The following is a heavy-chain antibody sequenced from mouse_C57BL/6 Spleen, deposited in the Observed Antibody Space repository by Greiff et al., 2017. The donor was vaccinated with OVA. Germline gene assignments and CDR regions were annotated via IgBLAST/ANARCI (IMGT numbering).Heavy chain of an antibody. CDR1: GYAFSSSW. CDR2: IYPGDGDT. CDR3: ASITTVDYFDY. D-gene: IGHD1-1*01. J-gene: IGHJ2*01. V-gene: IGHV1-82*01. Sequence: VQLQQSGPELVKPGASVKISCKASGYAFSSSWMNWVKQRPGKGLEWIGRIYPGDGDTNYNGQFKGKATLTADKSSSTAYMQLSSLTSEDSAVYFCASITTVDYFDYWGQGTTLTVSS.